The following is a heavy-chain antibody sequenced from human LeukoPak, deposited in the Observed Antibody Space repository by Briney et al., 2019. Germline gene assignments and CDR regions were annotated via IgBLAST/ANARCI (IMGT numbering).Heavy chain of an antibody. Sequence: GGSLRLSCAASGFTFSSYGMHWVRQAPGKGLEWVAFIRYDGSNKYYADSVKGRFTISRDNSKNTLYLQMNSLRAEDTAVYYCAQGGIAVRQVGLDYWGQGTLVTVSS. D-gene: IGHD6-19*01. CDR2: IRYDGSNK. J-gene: IGHJ4*02. V-gene: IGHV3-30*02. CDR1: GFTFSSYG. CDR3: AQGGIAVRQVGLDY.